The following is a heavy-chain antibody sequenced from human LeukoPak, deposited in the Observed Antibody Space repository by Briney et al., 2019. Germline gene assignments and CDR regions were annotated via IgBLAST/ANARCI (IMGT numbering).Heavy chain of an antibody. D-gene: IGHD3-3*01. CDR1: GGSISSYY. Sequence: SETLSLTCTVSGGSISSYYWSWIRQPAGRGREWIGRIYTSGSTNYNPSLQSRVTMAVDTSKTQFSLKLSSVTAADTAAYYCAISPLPYDFWSGYSPLYYYGMDVWGQGTTVTVSS. J-gene: IGHJ6*02. CDR3: AISPLPYDFWSGYSPLYYYGMDV. V-gene: IGHV4-4*07. CDR2: IYTSGST.